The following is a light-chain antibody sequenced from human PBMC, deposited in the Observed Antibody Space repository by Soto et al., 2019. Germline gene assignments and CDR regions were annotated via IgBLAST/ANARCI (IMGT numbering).Light chain of an antibody. Sequence: QSVLPQPPSVSGAPGQRVTISCTGSSSNIGAGYDVHWYQQLPGTAPKLLISGNSNRPSGVPDRFSGSKSGTSASLAITGLQAEDEADYYCQSYDSSLSAVVFGGGTKLTVL. CDR2: GNS. V-gene: IGLV1-40*01. CDR1: SSNIGAGYD. J-gene: IGLJ2*01. CDR3: QSYDSSLSAVV.